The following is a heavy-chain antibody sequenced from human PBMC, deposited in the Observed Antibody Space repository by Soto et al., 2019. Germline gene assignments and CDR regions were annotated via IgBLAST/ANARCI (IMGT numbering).Heavy chain of an antibody. J-gene: IGHJ6*03. V-gene: IGHV4-34*01. Sequence: SETLSLTCAVYGGSFSGYYWSWIRQPPGKGLEWIGEINHSGSTNYNPSLKSRVTISVDTSKNQFSLKLSSVTAADTAVYYCARGRLLVYGSGSYLGPYYYYYMDVWGKGTTVTVSS. CDR2: INHSGST. CDR1: GGSFSGYY. CDR3: ARGRLLVYGSGSYLGPYYYYYMDV. D-gene: IGHD3-10*01.